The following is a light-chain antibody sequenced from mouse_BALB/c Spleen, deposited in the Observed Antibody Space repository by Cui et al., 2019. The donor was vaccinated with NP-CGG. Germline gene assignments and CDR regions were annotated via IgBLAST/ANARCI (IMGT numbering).Light chain of an antibody. CDR2: GTN. CDR1: TGAVTTSNY. J-gene: IGLJ1*01. V-gene: IGLV1*01. Sequence: QPVVTQESALTTSPGETVTLTCRSITGAVTTSNYANWVQEKPDHLFTGLIGGTNNQAPGVPARFSGSLIGDKAALTITGAQTEDEAIYFCALWYSNHWVFGGGTKLTVL. CDR3: ALWYSNHWV.